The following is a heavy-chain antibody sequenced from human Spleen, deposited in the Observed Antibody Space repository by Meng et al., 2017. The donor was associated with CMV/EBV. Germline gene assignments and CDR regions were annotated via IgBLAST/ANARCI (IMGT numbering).Heavy chain of an antibody. J-gene: IGHJ6*02. CDR2: IYYSGST. CDR3: ARDSISHYYGMDV. D-gene: IGHD2-2*01. Sequence: CTVSGGSISSYYWSWIRQPPGKGLEWIGYIYYSGSTNYNPSLKSRVTISVDTSKNQFSLKLSSVTAADTAVYYCARDSISHYYGMDVWGQGTTVTVSS. V-gene: IGHV4-59*01. CDR1: GGSISSYY.